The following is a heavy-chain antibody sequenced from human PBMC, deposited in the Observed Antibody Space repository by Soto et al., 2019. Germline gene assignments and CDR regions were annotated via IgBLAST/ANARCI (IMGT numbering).Heavy chain of an antibody. CDR1: GGSISSYY. D-gene: IGHD3-10*01. V-gene: IGHV4-59*08. CDR3: ARRYGVAFDI. J-gene: IGHJ3*02. Sequence: QVQLQESGPGLVKPSETLSLTCTVSGGSISSYYWSWIRQPPGKGLEWIGYIYYSGSTNYNPSLKSRVTISVDTSKNQFSLKLSSLTAAATAVDYCARRYGVAFDIWGQGTMVTVSS. CDR2: IYYSGST.